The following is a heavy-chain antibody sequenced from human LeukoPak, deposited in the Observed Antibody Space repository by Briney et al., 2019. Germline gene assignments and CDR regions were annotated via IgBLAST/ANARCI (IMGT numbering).Heavy chain of an antibody. V-gene: IGHV1-8*01. D-gene: IGHD6-19*01. CDR3: ARVIAVAGTITY. J-gene: IGHJ4*02. Sequence: ASVKVSCKASGYTFTSYDINWVRQATGQGLEWMGWMNPNSGNTGYAQKFQGRVTMTRDTSISTAYMELSRLRSDDTAVYYCARVIAVAGTITYWGQGTLVTVSS. CDR1: GYTFTSYD. CDR2: MNPNSGNT.